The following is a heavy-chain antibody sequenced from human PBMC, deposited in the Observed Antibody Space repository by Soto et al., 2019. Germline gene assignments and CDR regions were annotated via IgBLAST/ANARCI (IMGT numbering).Heavy chain of an antibody. CDR1: GFTFSSYS. CDR3: ARHYYDSSGYYRSDAFDI. V-gene: IGHV3-48*02. CDR2: ISSSSSTI. D-gene: IGHD3-22*01. J-gene: IGHJ3*02. Sequence: GSLRLSCAASGFTFSSYSMNWVRQAPGKGLEWVSYISSSSSTIYYADSVKGRFTISRDNAKNSLYLQMNSLRDEDTAVYYCARHYYDSSGYYRSDAFDIWGQGTMVTVSS.